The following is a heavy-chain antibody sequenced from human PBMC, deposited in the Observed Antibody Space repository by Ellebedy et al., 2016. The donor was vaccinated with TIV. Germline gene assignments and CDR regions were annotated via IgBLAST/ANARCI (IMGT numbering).Heavy chain of an antibody. CDR3: ARGREYGSRSTGAHLTNY. Sequence: SETLSLTCTVSGDSFSSNHYYWSWIRQPPGKGLEWIAYIYYTGATFYDPSLKSRASVSIDTSKNQFSLKLSSVTAADTAVYYCARGREYGSRSTGAHLTNYWGQGTLVTASS. J-gene: IGHJ4*02. D-gene: IGHD6-13*01. CDR1: GDSFSSNHYY. V-gene: IGHV4-30-4*01. CDR2: IYYTGAT.